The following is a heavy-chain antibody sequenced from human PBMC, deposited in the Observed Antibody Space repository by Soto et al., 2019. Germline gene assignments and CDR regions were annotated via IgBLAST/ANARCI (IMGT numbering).Heavy chain of an antibody. V-gene: IGHV1-46*01. CDR2: INPSGGST. Sequence: ASVEVACKAPGYTFTSYYMHWVRQAPGQGLEWMGIINPSGGSTSYAQKFQGRVTMTRDTSTSTVYIELSSLRSEDTAVYYCATARSITIFGVVIIGYYAMDVCHQGPTVTASS. J-gene: IGHJ6*02. D-gene: IGHD3-3*01. CDR3: ATARSITIFGVVIIGYYAMDV. CDR1: GYTFTSYY.